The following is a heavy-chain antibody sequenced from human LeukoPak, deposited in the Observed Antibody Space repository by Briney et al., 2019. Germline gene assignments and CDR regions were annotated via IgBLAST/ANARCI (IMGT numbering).Heavy chain of an antibody. CDR1: GGSFSGYY. Sequence: SETLSLTCAVYGGSFSGYYWSWIRQPPGKGLEWIGEINHSGSTNYNPSLKSRVTISVDTSKNQFSLKLSSVAAADTAVYYCARGKKQWLAPIDYWGQGTLVTVSS. CDR3: ARGKKQWLAPIDY. CDR2: INHSGST. D-gene: IGHD6-19*01. V-gene: IGHV4-34*01. J-gene: IGHJ4*02.